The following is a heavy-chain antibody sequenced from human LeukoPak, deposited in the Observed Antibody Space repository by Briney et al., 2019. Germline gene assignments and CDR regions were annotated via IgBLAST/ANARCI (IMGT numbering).Heavy chain of an antibody. D-gene: IGHD4-17*01. Sequence: ASVKVSCKASGYTFTSYGISWVRQAPGQGLEWMGWISAYNGNTNYAQKLRGRVTMTTDTSTSTAYMELRSLRSDDTAVYYCARDSPPPYGDYVMLDYWGQGTLVTVSS. CDR1: GYTFTSYG. CDR2: ISAYNGNT. J-gene: IGHJ4*02. CDR3: ARDSPPPYGDYVMLDY. V-gene: IGHV1-18*04.